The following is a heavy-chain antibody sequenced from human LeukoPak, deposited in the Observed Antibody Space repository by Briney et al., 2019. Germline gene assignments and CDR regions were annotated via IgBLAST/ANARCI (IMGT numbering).Heavy chain of an antibody. D-gene: IGHD3-3*01. CDR2: IIPILGIA. V-gene: IGHV1-69*04. Sequence: ASVKVSCKASGGTFSSYVISWVRQAPGQGLEWMRRIIPILGIANYAQKFQGRVTITADKSTSTAYMELSSLRSEDTAVYYCARAVHGGFLYYFDYWGQGTLVTVSS. CDR3: ARAVHGGFLYYFDY. J-gene: IGHJ4*02. CDR1: GGTFSSYV.